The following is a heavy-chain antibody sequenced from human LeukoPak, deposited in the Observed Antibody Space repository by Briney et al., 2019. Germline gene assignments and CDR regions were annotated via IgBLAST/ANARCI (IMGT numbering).Heavy chain of an antibody. CDR3: ARTKHYDILTGLDAFDI. J-gene: IGHJ3*02. D-gene: IGHD3-9*01. CDR1: GYSISSGYY. V-gene: IGHV4-38-2*01. CDR2: IYHSGST. Sequence: SETLSLTCAVPGYSISSGYYWGWIRQPPGKGLEWIGSIYHSGSTYYNPSLKSRVTISVDTSKNQFSLKLSSVTAADTAVYYCARTKHYDILTGLDAFDIWGQGTMVTVSS.